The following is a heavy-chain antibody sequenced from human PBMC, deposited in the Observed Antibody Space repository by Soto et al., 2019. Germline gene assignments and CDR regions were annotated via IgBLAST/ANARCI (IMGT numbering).Heavy chain of an antibody. CDR1: GFTFNSHG. Sequence: QVQLVEAGGGVVQPGRSLRLSCGASGFTFNSHGMHWVRQAPGKGLEWVAVISYEGSNNFYAESGKGRFTISRDNSKNSLYLQMNSLRREDTAVYYCARGAEYQLLSRDYFYGMDVWGQGTTVTVSS. CDR3: ARGAEYQLLSRDYFYGMDV. J-gene: IGHJ6*02. D-gene: IGHD2-2*01. CDR2: ISYEGSNN. V-gene: IGHV3-30*03.